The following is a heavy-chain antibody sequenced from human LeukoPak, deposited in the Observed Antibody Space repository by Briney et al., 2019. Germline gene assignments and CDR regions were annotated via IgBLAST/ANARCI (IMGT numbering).Heavy chain of an antibody. CDR3: AKDRRQWKTYYYGSGTYPE. V-gene: IGHV3-21*01. J-gene: IGHJ4*02. D-gene: IGHD3-10*01. CDR1: GFTFSSYS. Sequence: PGGSLRLSCAASGFTFSSYSMNWVRQAPGKGLEWVSSISSSSSYIYYADSVKGRFTISRDNAKNSLYLQMNSLRAEDTAVYYCAKDRRQWKTYYYGSGTYPEWGQGTLVTVSS. CDR2: ISSSSSYI.